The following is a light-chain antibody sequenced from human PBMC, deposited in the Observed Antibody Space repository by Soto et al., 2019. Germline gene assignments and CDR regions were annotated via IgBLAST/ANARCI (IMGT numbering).Light chain of an antibody. CDR1: SRDVGYYNY. V-gene: IGLV2-14*01. J-gene: IGLJ3*02. Sequence: QSALTQPASVSGSPGQSITISCTGTSRDVGYYNYVSWYQHHPGKAPKLIIYEVSNRPSGVSNGFSGSRSGNTASLTIPGLQAEDEADYYCSSYTTSSTQVFGGGTKLTVL. CDR3: SSYTTSSTQV. CDR2: EVS.